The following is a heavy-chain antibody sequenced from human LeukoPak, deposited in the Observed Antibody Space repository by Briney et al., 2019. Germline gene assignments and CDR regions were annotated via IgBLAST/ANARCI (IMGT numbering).Heavy chain of an antibody. V-gene: IGHV3-30*04. CDR3: ASEGDY. J-gene: IGHJ4*02. Sequence: GGSLRLSCAASGFTFSTCAMHWVRQAPGKGLEWVAVISYDGSNKSYADSVKGRFTISRDSSKNTLYLQMNSLRAEDTAVYYCASEGDYWGQGTLVTVSS. CDR2: ISYDGSNK. CDR1: GFTFSTCA.